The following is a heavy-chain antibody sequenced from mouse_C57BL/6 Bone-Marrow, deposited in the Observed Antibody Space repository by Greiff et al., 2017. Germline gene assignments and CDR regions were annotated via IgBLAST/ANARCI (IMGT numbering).Heavy chain of an antibody. CDR2: INSDGGST. V-gene: IGHV5-2*01. Sequence: EVQLQESGGGLVQPGESLKLSCESNEYEFPSHDMSWVRKTPEKRLELVAAINSDGGSTYYPDTMERRFILSRDNTKKTLYLQMSSLRSEDTALYYCARHITTVVARYFDVWGTGTTVTVSS. D-gene: IGHD1-1*01. J-gene: IGHJ1*03. CDR3: ARHITTVVARYFDV. CDR1: EYEFPSHD.